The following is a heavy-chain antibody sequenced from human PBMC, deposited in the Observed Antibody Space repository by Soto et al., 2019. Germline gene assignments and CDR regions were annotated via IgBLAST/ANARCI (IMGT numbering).Heavy chain of an antibody. Sequence: QVQLVQSGAEVKKPGASVKVSCKASGYTFTSYAISRVREAPGQGLERMGWISAYKGNTNYAQKLQGRVTMTTDTSTTTADMELRSLRSDDTAVYYCARSGQPAGYWGQGTLVTVSS. CDR1: GYTFTSYA. V-gene: IGHV1-18*01. CDR3: ARSGQPAGY. D-gene: IGHD2-2*01. J-gene: IGHJ4*02. CDR2: ISAYKGNT.